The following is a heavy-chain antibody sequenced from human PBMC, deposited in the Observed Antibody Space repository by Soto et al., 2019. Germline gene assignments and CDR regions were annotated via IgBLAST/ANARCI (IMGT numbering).Heavy chain of an antibody. CDR1: GGSFSGYY. CDR2: INHSGST. Sequence: PSETLSLTCAVYGGSFSGYYWSWIRQPPGKGLEWIGEINHSGSTNYNPSLKSRVTISVDTSKNQFSLKLSSVTAADTAVYYCARGPESSSWYYYYYYGMDVWGQGTTVTVSS. CDR3: ARGPESSSWYYYYYYGMDV. V-gene: IGHV4-34*01. D-gene: IGHD6-13*01. J-gene: IGHJ6*02.